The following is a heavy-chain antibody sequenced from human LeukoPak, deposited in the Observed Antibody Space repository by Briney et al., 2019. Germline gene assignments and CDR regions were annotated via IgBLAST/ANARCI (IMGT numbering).Heavy chain of an antibody. J-gene: IGHJ6*02. CDR1: GGSVSSGSYY. CDR3: ARDVRGYSYGPDTYYYYYYGMDV. CDR2: IYYSGST. D-gene: IGHD5-18*01. Sequence: PSETLSLTCTVSGGSVSSGSYYWSWIRQPPGKGLEWIGYIYYSGSTNYNPSLKSRVTISVDTSKNQFSLKLSSVTAADTAVYYCARDVRGYSYGPDTYYYYYYGMDVWGQGTTVTVSS. V-gene: IGHV4-61*01.